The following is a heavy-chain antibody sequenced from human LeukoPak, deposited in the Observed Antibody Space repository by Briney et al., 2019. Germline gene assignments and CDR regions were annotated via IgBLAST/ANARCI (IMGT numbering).Heavy chain of an antibody. CDR2: IRSKAYRGTT. CDR1: GFTFGDHA. J-gene: IGHJ6*02. D-gene: IGHD1-1*01. CDR3: ARGPIQLWIHNAMDV. V-gene: IGHV3-49*04. Sequence: PGRSLRLSCTGSGFTFGDHAMSWVRQAPGKGLEWVVFIRSKAYRGTTEYAASVKGRFTISRDDSASIAYLQMNSLKTEDTAVYYCARGPIQLWIHNAMDVWGQGTTVTVSS.